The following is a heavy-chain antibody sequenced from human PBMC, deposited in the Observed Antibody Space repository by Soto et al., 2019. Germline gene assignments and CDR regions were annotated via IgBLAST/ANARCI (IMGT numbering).Heavy chain of an antibody. D-gene: IGHD3-10*01. Sequence: GESLKISCKGSGYSFTSYWIGWVRQMPGKGLEWMGIIYPGDSDTRYSPSFQGQVTISADKSISTAYLQWSSLKASDTAMYYCARRGGLWFGESAGYYYGMDVSGQGTTVSVSS. CDR1: GYSFTSYW. V-gene: IGHV5-51*01. J-gene: IGHJ6*02. CDR3: ARRGGLWFGESAGYYYGMDV. CDR2: IYPGDSDT.